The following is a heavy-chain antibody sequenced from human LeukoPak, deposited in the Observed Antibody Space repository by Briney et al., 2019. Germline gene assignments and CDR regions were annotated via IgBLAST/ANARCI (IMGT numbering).Heavy chain of an antibody. CDR2: INQDGSEK. CDR1: GITFSRFW. Sequence: GGSLRLSCAASGITFSRFWMSWVRQAPGKGLQWVANINQDGSEKHYVDSVKGRFTISRDNAENSLYLQMNSLRAEDTAVYYCAKDSGPITMIVVVEPAPFDYWGQGTLVTVSS. D-gene: IGHD3-22*01. V-gene: IGHV3-7*03. CDR3: AKDSGPITMIVVVEPAPFDY. J-gene: IGHJ4*02.